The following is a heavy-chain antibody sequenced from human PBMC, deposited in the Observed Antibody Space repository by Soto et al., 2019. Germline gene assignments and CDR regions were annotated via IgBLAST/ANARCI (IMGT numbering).Heavy chain of an antibody. D-gene: IGHD1-1*01. Sequence: SVKVSCKASGGAFSSYAISWVRQAPGQGPEWMGGIIPIFGTANYAQKFQGRVTVTADKSTSTAYMELSSLRSEDTAVYYCARLEPYYYYGMDVWGQGTTVTVSS. CDR2: IIPIFGTA. CDR3: ARLEPYYYYGMDV. J-gene: IGHJ6*02. V-gene: IGHV1-69*06. CDR1: GGAFSSYA.